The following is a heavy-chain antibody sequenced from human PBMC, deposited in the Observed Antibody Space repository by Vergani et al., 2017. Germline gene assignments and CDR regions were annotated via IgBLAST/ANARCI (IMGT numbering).Heavy chain of an antibody. CDR1: GYTFTSYY. CDR2: INPSGGST. Sequence: QVQLVQSGAEVKKPGASVKVSCKASGYTFTSYYMHWVRQAPGQGLEWMGIINPSGGSTSYAQKFQGRVTMTRDPSTSTVYMELSSLRSEDTAVYYCARGVDTMIVVVWSAFDIWGQGTMVTVSS. J-gene: IGHJ3*02. CDR3: ARGVDTMIVVVWSAFDI. D-gene: IGHD3-22*01. V-gene: IGHV1-46*01.